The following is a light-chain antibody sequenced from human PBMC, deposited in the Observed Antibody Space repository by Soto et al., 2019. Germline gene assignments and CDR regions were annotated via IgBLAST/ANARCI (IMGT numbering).Light chain of an antibody. CDR2: KAS. CDR1: QSISNS. V-gene: IGKV1-5*03. Sequence: DIQMTQSPSTLSASVGDRVTITCRATQSISNSLAWYQQKQGKAPKLLIYKASSLESGVPSRFSGRGSGTEFALSISSLQRDDFATYYCQLYNCYLTFAQGTKVGIK. CDR3: QLYNCYLT. J-gene: IGKJ1*01.